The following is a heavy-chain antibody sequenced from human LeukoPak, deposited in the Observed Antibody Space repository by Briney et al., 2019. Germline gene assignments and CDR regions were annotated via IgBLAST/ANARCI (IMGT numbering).Heavy chain of an antibody. Sequence: ASVKVSCKASGYTFTDYYMHWVRQAPGQGLEWMGWINPNSGGSNYAQKFQGRVTMTRDTSISTVYMELSRLRSDDTVVYYCAREGGLGNCGGDCPFQHWGQGTLATVSS. D-gene: IGHD2-21*02. J-gene: IGHJ1*01. CDR1: GYTFTDYY. CDR2: INPNSGGS. V-gene: IGHV1-2*02. CDR3: AREGGLGNCGGDCPFQH.